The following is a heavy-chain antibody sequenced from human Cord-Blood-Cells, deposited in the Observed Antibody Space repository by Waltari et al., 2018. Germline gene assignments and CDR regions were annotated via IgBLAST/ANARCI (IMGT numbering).Heavy chain of an antibody. CDR3: ARHARAGTFDY. Sequence: EVQQVQSGAEVKTPGESLKISCKGSGYSFTSYWICLVRQMHGKGLEWMGLIYPGDSDTRYSPSFQGQVTNSAVKSTSTAYLQWSSLKASGTAMYYCARHARAGTFDYWGQGTLVAVSS. D-gene: IGHD6-13*01. CDR1: GYSFTSYW. CDR2: IYPGDSDT. J-gene: IGHJ4*02. V-gene: IGHV5-51*01.